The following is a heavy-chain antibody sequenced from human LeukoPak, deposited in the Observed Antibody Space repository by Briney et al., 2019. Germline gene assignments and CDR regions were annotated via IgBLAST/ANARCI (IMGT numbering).Heavy chain of an antibody. CDR3: ATPAAGPGAEYSLY. V-gene: IGHV3-21*01. D-gene: IGHD6-13*01. J-gene: IGHJ1*01. Sequence: SGGSLRLSCAASGFTFSSYSMNWVRQPPGKGLEWVSSISSSSSYIYYANSVKGRFTTSRDNAKNSLDLQMNSLKVEDTAVYYCATPAAGPGAEYSLYWGQGTLVIVSS. CDR1: GFTFSSYS. CDR2: ISSSSSYI.